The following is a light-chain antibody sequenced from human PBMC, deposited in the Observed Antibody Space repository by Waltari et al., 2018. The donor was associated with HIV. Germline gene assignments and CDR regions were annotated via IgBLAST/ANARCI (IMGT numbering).Light chain of an antibody. Sequence: DIQMTQSPSSLSASVGDRVTITCQASQDINTFLTWYQHKPGTAPKLLIYDASYLETGVPSRFSGSGSGTDFSLTISSLQPEDTATYYCQQYDNRPPYTFGQGTKVEIK. J-gene: IGKJ2*01. V-gene: IGKV1-33*01. CDR3: QQYDNRPPYT. CDR2: DAS. CDR1: QDINTF.